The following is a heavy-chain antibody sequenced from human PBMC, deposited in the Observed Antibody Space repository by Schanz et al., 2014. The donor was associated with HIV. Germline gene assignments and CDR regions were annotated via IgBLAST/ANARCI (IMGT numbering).Heavy chain of an antibody. Sequence: MQLVESGGGLVQPGGSLRLSCAVSGFTFSHYAMHWVRQAPGKGLEWVAVISYDGINKYYADSVKGRFTISRDNSKNTLFLQMNSLRAEDTAIYYCTGGLYYDSIPFDPWGQGTLVTVSS. CDR1: GFTFSHYA. CDR2: ISYDGINK. V-gene: IGHV3-30-3*01. D-gene: IGHD3-22*01. CDR3: TGGLYYDSIPFDP. J-gene: IGHJ5*02.